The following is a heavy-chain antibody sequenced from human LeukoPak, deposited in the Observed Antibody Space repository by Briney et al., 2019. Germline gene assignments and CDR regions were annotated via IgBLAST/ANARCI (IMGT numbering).Heavy chain of an antibody. CDR1: RYTFTSYY. CDR3: ARDSGCSSTSCYFDD. J-gene: IGHJ4*02. Sequence: ASVNVSCKASRYTFTSYYKHWVRQAPGQGLEWMGIIYPSGGSTSYAQKFQGRVTMTRDTSTSTVYMELSSLRSEDTSVYYCARDSGCSSTSCYFDDWGQGTLVTVSS. CDR2: IYPSGGST. V-gene: IGHV1-46*01. D-gene: IGHD2-2*01.